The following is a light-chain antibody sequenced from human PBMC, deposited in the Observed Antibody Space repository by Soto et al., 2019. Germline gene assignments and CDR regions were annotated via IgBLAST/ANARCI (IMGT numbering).Light chain of an antibody. CDR3: QQYKTSLYS. CDR1: QSIGAW. J-gene: IGKJ2*01. Sequence: DIQMTHFPPSVSAPVGDRVTTPCRASQSIGAWLAWYQQRPGKAPNLLIYDASSLESGFPSRFSGSRSGTEFTLTINSLQPDDFATYFCQQYKTSLYSFGQGTKVDIK. V-gene: IGKV1-5*01. CDR2: DAS.